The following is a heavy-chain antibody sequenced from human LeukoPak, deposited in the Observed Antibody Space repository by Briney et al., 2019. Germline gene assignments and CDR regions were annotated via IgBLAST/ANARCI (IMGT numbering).Heavy chain of an antibody. CDR2: INWNDGST. CDR3: ARGGRYYDILTGYYSYYYYYNMDV. V-gene: IGHV3-20*04. Sequence: SGGSLRLSCAASGFTFDDYGMSWVRQAPGKGLEWVSGINWNDGSTGYADSVKGRFTISRDNAKNSLYLQMNSLRAEDTALYYCARGGRYYDILTGYYSYYYYYNMDVWGKGTTVTVSS. D-gene: IGHD3-9*01. J-gene: IGHJ6*03. CDR1: GFTFDDYG.